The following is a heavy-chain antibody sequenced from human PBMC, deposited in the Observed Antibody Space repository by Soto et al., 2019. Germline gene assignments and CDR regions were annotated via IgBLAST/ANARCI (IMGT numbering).Heavy chain of an antibody. CDR1: GGSFSGYY. CDR3: AIRGSGVLMVYAGANYFDY. V-gene: IGHV4-34*01. J-gene: IGHJ4*02. D-gene: IGHD2-8*01. CDR2: INHSGST. Sequence: SETLSLTCAVYGGSFSGYYLSWVRQPPGKGLEWIGDINHSGSTNYNPSLKSRVTISVDTSKNQFSLKLSSVTAADTAVYYCAIRGSGVLMVYAGANYFDYWGQGTLVTVSS.